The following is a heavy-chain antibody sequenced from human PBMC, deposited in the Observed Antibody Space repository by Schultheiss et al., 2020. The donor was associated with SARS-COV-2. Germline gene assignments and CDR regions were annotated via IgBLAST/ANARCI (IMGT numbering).Heavy chain of an antibody. CDR1: GFTFSSYG. CDR2: IWYDGSDK. J-gene: IGHJ4*02. D-gene: IGHD3-3*01. Sequence: GGSLRLSCAASGFTFSSYGMHWVRQAPGKGLEWVAVIWYDGSDKYYADSVKGRFTISRDNARNTLYLQMTSLRVEDTAVYFCARVGSGSRLFYIDSWGQGTLVTVSS. V-gene: IGHV3-33*01. CDR3: ARVGSGSRLFYIDS.